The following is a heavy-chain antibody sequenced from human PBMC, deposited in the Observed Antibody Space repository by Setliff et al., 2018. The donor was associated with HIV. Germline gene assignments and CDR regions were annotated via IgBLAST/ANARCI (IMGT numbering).Heavy chain of an antibody. CDR3: ASPSDQTAGGFDI. CDR1: GGSISSGGYF. V-gene: IGHV4-31*03. D-gene: IGHD2-15*01. J-gene: IGHJ3*02. CDR2: IYYSGST. Sequence: LSLTCTVSGGSISSGGYFWSWIRQLPGKGLEWIGYIYYSGSTYYNPSLKSRVTISVDTSKNQFSLKLSSVTAADTAVYYCASPSDQTAGGFDIWGQGTMVTVSS.